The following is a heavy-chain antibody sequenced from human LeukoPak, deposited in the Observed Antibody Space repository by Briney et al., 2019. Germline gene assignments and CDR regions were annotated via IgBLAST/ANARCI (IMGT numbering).Heavy chain of an antibody. Sequence: GASLRLSCGTSGFTFSSYGMTWVRQAPGKGLEWVSSINSSGGIAYYADSVKGRFTISRDNSRNTLFLQMNSLRAEDTAIYYCAKDQGELRFDPWGQGTPVTVSS. V-gene: IGHV3-23*01. J-gene: IGHJ5*02. CDR3: AKDQGELRFDP. D-gene: IGHD1-26*01. CDR2: INSSGGIA. CDR1: GFTFSSYG.